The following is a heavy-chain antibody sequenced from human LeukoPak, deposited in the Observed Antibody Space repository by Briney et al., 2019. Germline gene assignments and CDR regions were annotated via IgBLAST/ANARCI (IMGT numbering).Heavy chain of an antibody. J-gene: IGHJ3*02. CDR1: GGSISSNTYY. CDR3: ARDAAIAVVPAAKGGAFDI. D-gene: IGHD2-2*01. CDR2: IYYNGGT. Sequence: SQTLSLTCTVSGGSISSNTYYWSWIRQHPGKGLEWIGFIYYNGGTYYNPSLKSRVTISVDTSKNQFSLRLSSVTTADTAVYYCARDAAIAVVPAAKGGAFDIWGQGTMVTVSS. V-gene: IGHV4-31*03.